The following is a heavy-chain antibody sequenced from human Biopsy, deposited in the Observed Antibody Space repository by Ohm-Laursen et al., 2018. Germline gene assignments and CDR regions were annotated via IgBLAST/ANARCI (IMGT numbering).Heavy chain of an antibody. V-gene: IGHV3-23*01. Sequence: SLRLSCAPSGFTLRSHAMSWVRPAPGKALACVSLINGSGGSTYYADPVKGRFTISRDNSKNTLYLQMNSLRAEDTAMYYCARDLYDFCGGCPFDPWGQGTLVTVSP. D-gene: IGHD3-3*01. CDR3: ARDLYDFCGGCPFDP. CDR1: GFTLRSHA. J-gene: IGHJ5*02. CDR2: INGSGGST.